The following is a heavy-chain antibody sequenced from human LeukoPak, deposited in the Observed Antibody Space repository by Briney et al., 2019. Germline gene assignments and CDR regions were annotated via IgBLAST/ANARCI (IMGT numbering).Heavy chain of an antibody. V-gene: IGHV4-34*01. Sequence: PSETLSLTCAVYGGSFSGYYWSWIRQPPGKGLEWIGEINHTGSTNYNPSLKSRVTISVDTSKNQLSLKLSSVTAADTAVYYCARVLLAVAGTDYFDYWGQGTLVTVSS. J-gene: IGHJ4*02. CDR1: GGSFSGYY. D-gene: IGHD6-19*01. CDR3: ARVLLAVAGTDYFDY. CDR2: INHTGST.